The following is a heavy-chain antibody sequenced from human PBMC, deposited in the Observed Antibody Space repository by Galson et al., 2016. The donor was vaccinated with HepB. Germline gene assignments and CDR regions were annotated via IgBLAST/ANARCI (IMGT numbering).Heavy chain of an antibody. CDR3: ARGHYDSRGPPEWH. Sequence: SLRLSCAASGFTFSTAGMHWVRQAPGKGLEWGAGIWHDGNEKYYADSVKGRFTISRDNSNNTLYLQMNSLSGEDTAVYYCARGHYDSRGPPEWHWGQGTLVIVSS. CDR1: GFTFSTAG. V-gene: IGHV3-33*01. J-gene: IGHJ4*02. D-gene: IGHD3-22*01. CDR2: IWHDGNEK.